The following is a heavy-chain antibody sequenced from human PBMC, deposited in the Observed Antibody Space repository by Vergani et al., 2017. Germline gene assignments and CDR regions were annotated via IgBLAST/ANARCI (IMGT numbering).Heavy chain of an antibody. CDR3: TRRGPSGWYGPPDY. Sequence: EVQLVESGGGLVQPGGSLKLSCAASGFTFSGSAMHWVRQASGKGLEWVGRIRSKANSYATAYAASVKGRFTISRDDSKNTAYLQMNSLKTEDTAVYYCTRRGPSGWYGPPDYWGQGTLVTVSS. CDR2: IRSKANSYAT. D-gene: IGHD6-19*01. CDR1: GFTFSGSA. J-gene: IGHJ4*02. V-gene: IGHV3-73*01.